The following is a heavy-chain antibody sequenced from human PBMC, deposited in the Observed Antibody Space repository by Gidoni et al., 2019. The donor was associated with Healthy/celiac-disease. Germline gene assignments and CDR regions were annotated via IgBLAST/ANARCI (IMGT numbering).Heavy chain of an antibody. V-gene: IGHV3-48*02. CDR3: ATSDSGSAAPYNWFDP. CDR1: GFTFSSYS. CDR2: ISSSSSTI. J-gene: IGHJ5*02. Sequence: EVQLVESGGGLVQPGGSLRLSCAASGFTFSSYSMNWVRQAPGKGLEWVSYISSSSSTIYYADSVKGRFTISRDNAKNSLYLQMNSLRDEDTAVYYCATSDSGSAAPYNWFDPWGQGTLVTVSS. D-gene: IGHD1-26*01.